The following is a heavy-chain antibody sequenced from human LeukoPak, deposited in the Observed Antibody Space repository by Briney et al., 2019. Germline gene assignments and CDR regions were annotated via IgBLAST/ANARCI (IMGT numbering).Heavy chain of an antibody. CDR3: AKDRPPMSVAGTVRWYYMDV. Sequence: GGSLRLSCAASGFTFSSYAMSWVRQAPGKGLEWVSTFSGSGLSTYYADSVKGRFTISRDNSKNTLYLQMNSLRAEDTAVYYCAKDRPPMSVAGTVRWYYMDVWGKGTTVTISS. D-gene: IGHD6-19*01. V-gene: IGHV3-23*01. CDR2: FSGSGLST. CDR1: GFTFSSYA. J-gene: IGHJ6*03.